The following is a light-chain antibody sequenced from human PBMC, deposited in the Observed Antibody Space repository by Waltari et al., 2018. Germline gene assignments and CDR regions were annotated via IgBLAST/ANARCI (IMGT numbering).Light chain of an antibody. CDR1: QSVGSSY. Sequence: EIVLTQSPGTLSLSPGERATLSCRASQSVGSSYLAWYQQKPGQAPRLLIYGASSRATDIPDRFSCSGSGTDFTLTISRLEPEDFAVYYCQQYGTSRTFGQGTKVEIK. J-gene: IGKJ1*01. V-gene: IGKV3-20*01. CDR3: QQYGTSRT. CDR2: GAS.